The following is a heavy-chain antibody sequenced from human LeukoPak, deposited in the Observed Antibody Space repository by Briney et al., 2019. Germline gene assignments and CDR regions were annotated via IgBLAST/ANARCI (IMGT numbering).Heavy chain of an antibody. V-gene: IGHV3-9*01. CDR3: AKDISRGESTYYFDY. Sequence: YAMXWXRQAPGKGLEWVSGISWNSGSIGYADSVKGRFTISRDNAKNSLYLQMNSLRAEDTALYYCAKDISRGESTYYFDYWGQGTLVTVSS. CDR1: YA. CDR2: ISWNSGSI. D-gene: IGHD3-10*01. J-gene: IGHJ4*02.